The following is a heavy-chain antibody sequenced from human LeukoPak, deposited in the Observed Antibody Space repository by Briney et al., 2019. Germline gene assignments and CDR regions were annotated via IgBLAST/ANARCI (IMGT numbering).Heavy chain of an antibody. CDR1: GFAFSSYA. Sequence: GGSLRLSCAASGFAFSSYAMHWVRQAPGKGLEWVANIKQDGSEKYYVDSVKGRFTISRDNAKNSLYLQMNSLRAEDTAVYYCVYSGDYEKGYWGQGTLVTVSS. CDR2: IKQDGSEK. D-gene: IGHD4-17*01. J-gene: IGHJ4*02. CDR3: VYSGDYEKGY. V-gene: IGHV3-7*01.